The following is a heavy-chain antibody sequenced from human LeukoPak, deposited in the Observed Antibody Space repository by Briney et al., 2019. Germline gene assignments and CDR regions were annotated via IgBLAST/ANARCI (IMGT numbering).Heavy chain of an antibody. J-gene: IGHJ4*02. CDR3: AKDREWACSTNIDY. V-gene: IGHV3-30*02. CDR1: GFTFSSYG. Sequence: GGSLRLSCAASGFTFSSYGMHWVRQAPGKGLEWVAFIRYDGSNKYYADSVKGRFTISRDNSKNTLYLQMNSLRAEDTAVYYCAKDREWACSTNIDYWGQGTLVTVSS. CDR2: IRYDGSNK. D-gene: IGHD2-2*01.